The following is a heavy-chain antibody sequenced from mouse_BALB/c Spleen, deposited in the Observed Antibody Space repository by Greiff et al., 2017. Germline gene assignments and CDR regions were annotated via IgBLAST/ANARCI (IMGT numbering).Heavy chain of an antibody. J-gene: IGHJ3*01. CDR1: GYTFTSYY. CDR3: TRGGIYYGNYVAWFAY. D-gene: IGHD2-1*01. CDR2: INPSNGGT. V-gene: IGHV1S81*02. Sequence: QVQLQQSGAELVKPGASVKLSCKASGYTFTSYYMYWVKQRPGQGLEWIGEINPSNGGTNFNEKFKSKATLTVDKSSSTAYMQLSSLTSEDSAVYYCTRGGIYYGNYVAWFAYWGQGTLVTVSA.